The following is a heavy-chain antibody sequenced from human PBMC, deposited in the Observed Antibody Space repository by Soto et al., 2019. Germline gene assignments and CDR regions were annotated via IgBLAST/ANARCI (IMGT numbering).Heavy chain of an antibody. Sequence: EVQLVETGGGLIQPGGSLRLSCAASGFTVSSNYMSWVRQAPGKGLEWVSLIYSGGSTYYADTVKGRFTISRDNSKNTRYLQMNSLRAEDTALYYCARDNKQWTWEGYFDLWGRGTLVTVSS. D-gene: IGHD1-26*01. CDR2: IYSGGST. CDR3: ARDNKQWTWEGYFDL. V-gene: IGHV3-53*02. J-gene: IGHJ2*01. CDR1: GFTVSSNY.